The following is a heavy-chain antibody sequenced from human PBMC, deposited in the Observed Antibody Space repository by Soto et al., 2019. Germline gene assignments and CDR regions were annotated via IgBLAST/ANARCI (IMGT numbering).Heavy chain of an antibody. D-gene: IGHD3-10*01. CDR3: IWQSHDGGAWR. J-gene: IGHJ4*02. CDR2: ILSRGGGGTI. CDR1: GFTFTAAW. Sequence: EVQLVESGGGLVKPGGSLRLSCAASGFTFTAAWFNWVRQAPGKGLEWVGRILSRGGGGTIDYGAPVKGRFTISRDDSRSTLYLQMDSLQIGDTGMYFCIWQSHDGGAWRWGQGTLVTVSS. V-gene: IGHV3-15*07.